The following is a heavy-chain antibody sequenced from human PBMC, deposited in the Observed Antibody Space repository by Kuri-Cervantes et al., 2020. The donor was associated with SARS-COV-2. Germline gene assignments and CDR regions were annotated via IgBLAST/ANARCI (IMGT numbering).Heavy chain of an antibody. CDR2: IKQDGSEK. CDR3: VRALGAAEADF. D-gene: IGHD1-26*01. CDR1: GFTFSSYW. Sequence: GESLKISCAASGFTFSSYWMSWVRQAPGKGLEWVANIKQDGSEKYYVDSVKGRFTISRDNAKNSLYLQMNSLGGEDTALYYCVRALGAAEADFWGRGTLVTVSS. J-gene: IGHJ4*02. V-gene: IGHV3-7*01.